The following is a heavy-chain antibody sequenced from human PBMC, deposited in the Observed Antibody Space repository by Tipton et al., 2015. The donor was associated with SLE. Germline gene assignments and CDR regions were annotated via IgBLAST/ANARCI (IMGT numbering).Heavy chain of an antibody. CDR3: AKGKYTQRLGVIFDY. CDR2: ISWNSGSI. Sequence: SLRLSCAASGFTFDDYAMHWVRQAPGKGLEWVSGISWNSGSIGYADSVKGRFTISRDNAKNSLYLQMNSLRAEDTALYYCAKGKYTQRLGVIFDYWGQGTLVTVSS. D-gene: IGHD2-21*01. J-gene: IGHJ4*02. CDR1: GFTFDDYA. V-gene: IGHV3-9*01.